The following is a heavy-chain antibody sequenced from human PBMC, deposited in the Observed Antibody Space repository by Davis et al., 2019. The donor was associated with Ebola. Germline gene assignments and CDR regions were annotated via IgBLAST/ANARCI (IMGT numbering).Heavy chain of an antibody. CDR3: AKDRGYYDSSGYYDY. CDR1: GFTFSSYA. V-gene: IGHV3-23*01. CDR2: ISGSGGST. D-gene: IGHD3-22*01. J-gene: IGHJ4*02. Sequence: GESLKISCAASGFTFSSYAMSWVRQAPGKGLEWVSAISGSGGSTYYADSVKGRFTISRDNSKNTLYLQMNSLRAEDTAVYYCAKDRGYYDSSGYYDYWGQGTLVTVSS.